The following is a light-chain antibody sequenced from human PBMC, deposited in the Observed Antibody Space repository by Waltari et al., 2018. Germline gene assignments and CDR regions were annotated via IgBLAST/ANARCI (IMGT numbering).Light chain of an antibody. V-gene: IGLV4-69*01. CDR1: SGHSDYA. CDR3: HAWRSGILV. Sequence: QLVLTQSPSASASLGASVKLTCTLSSGHSDYAIAWHQQQPGKGPRYLMKLNSDGSHNKGDGLPDRVSGSSAGAEPYLSIASLHSEDEADYYCHAWRSGILVFAGGTKLTVL. J-gene: IGLJ2*01. CDR2: LNSDGSH.